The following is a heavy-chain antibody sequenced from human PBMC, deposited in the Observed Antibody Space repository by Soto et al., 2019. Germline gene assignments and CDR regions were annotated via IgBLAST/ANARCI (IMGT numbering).Heavy chain of an antibody. Sequence: GESLKISCKGSGYSFTKYWISWVRQMPGKGLEWMGRIDPSDSYTNYSPSFQGHVTISADKSISTAYLQWSSLRVDDTAVYFCARGPGWEPGLSTFYAMGVWGQGTTVTVSS. D-gene: IGHD1-26*01. J-gene: IGHJ6*02. CDR2: IDPSDSYT. V-gene: IGHV5-10-1*01. CDR3: ARGPGWEPGLSTFYAMGV. CDR1: GYSFTKYW.